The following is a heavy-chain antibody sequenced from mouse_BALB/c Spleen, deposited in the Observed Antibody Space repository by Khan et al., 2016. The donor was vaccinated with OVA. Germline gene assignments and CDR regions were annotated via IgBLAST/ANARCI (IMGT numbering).Heavy chain of an antibody. D-gene: IGHD1-1*01. Sequence: QIQLVQSGPELKKPGETVRISCKASGHTFTNYGMNWVKQAPGKGLKWMGWINTYTGEPTYADDFNGRFAFSLETSASTAYLQLNNLKNEDTATDFCSSPPYVSYAMDNWGQGTSVTVSS. CDR2: INTYTGEP. CDR1: GHTFTNYG. CDR3: SSPPYVSYAMDN. V-gene: IGHV9-3-1*01. J-gene: IGHJ4*01.